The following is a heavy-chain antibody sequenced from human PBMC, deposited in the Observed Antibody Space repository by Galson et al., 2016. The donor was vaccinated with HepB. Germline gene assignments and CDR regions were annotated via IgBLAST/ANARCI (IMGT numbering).Heavy chain of an antibody. D-gene: IGHD3-16*02. CDR1: GFTFSRYA. J-gene: IGHJ4*02. V-gene: IGHV3-23*01. Sequence: SLRLSCAASGFTFSRYAMTWVRQAPGKGLEWVSGLSGSGAHTYYADSVKGRFTISRDNSKNTLYLQMNSLRVEDKAVYYCAKDYVGGSYLLTQFDYWGQGTLVTVSS. CDR3: AKDYVGGSYLLTQFDY. CDR2: LSGSGAHT.